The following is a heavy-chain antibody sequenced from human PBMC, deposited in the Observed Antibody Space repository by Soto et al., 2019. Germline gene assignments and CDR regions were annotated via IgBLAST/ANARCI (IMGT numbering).Heavy chain of an antibody. Sequence: EVQLVESGGGLVKPGGSLSLSCAASGFTFSNVWMSWVRQAPGKGLEWVGRIKRRADGGTTDYATPVRGRFTVSRDDSKNTLYLQMHSLKTEDTAVYYCTAGYCSGGSCYSVVYWGQGTLVTVSS. V-gene: IGHV3-15*01. CDR3: TAGYCSGGSCYSVVY. J-gene: IGHJ4*02. CDR2: IKRRADGGTT. CDR1: GFTFSNVW. D-gene: IGHD2-15*01.